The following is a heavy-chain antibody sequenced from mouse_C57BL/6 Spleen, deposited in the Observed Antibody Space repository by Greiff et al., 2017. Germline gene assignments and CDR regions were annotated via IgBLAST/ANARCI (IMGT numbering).Heavy chain of an antibody. Sequence: VQLQESGPGLVKPSQSLSLTCSVTGYSITSGYYWNWIRQFPGNKLEWMGYISYDGGNNYNPSLKNRISITRDTSKNQFFLKLNSVTTEDTATYYCASLYYYGSIFAYWGQGTLVTVSA. D-gene: IGHD1-1*01. CDR1: GYSITSGYY. CDR3: ASLYYYGSIFAY. V-gene: IGHV3-6*01. CDR2: ISYDGGN. J-gene: IGHJ3*01.